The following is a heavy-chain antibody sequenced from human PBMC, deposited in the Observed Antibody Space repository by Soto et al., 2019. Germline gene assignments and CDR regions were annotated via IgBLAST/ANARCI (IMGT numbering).Heavy chain of an antibody. D-gene: IGHD1-7*01. J-gene: IGHJ5*02. Sequence: GGSLRLSCAASGFTFSSYGMHWVRQAPGKGLEWVAVIWYDGSNKYYADSVKGRFTISRDNSKNTLYLQMNSLRAEDTAVYYCARDGQYNWNYYNWFDPWGQGTLVTVSS. CDR3: ARDGQYNWNYYNWFDP. CDR1: GFTFSSYG. V-gene: IGHV3-33*01. CDR2: IWYDGSNK.